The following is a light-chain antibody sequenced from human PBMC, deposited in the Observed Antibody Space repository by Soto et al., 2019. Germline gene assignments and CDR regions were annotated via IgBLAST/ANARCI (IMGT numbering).Light chain of an antibody. CDR2: NNS. CDR1: SSNIGAGYD. CDR3: QSYDSSLSVSV. V-gene: IGLV1-40*01. J-gene: IGLJ2*01. Sequence: QSVLTQPPSVSGAPGQRVTISCTGSSSNIGAGYDVHWYQQPPGTVPKLLIYNNSNRPSGVPDRFSGSKSGTSASLAITGLQAEDEADYYCQSYDSSLSVSVFGGGTKVTVL.